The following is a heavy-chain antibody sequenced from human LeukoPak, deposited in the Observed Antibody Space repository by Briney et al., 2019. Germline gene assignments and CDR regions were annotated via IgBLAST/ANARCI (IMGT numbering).Heavy chain of an antibody. D-gene: IGHD3-10*01. CDR3: ARDHSELWFGELSGGAFDI. CDR2: INAGNGNT. J-gene: IGHJ3*02. Sequence: GASVKVSCKASGYTFTTYALHWVRQAPGQRREWMVWINAGNGNTKYSQKFQGRVTITRDTSASTAYMELSSLRYEDTAVYYCARDHSELWFGELSGGAFDIWGQGTMVTVSS. CDR1: GYTFTTYA. V-gene: IGHV1-3*01.